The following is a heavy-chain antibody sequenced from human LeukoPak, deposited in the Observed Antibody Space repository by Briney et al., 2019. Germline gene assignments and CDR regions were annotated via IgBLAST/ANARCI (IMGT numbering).Heavy chain of an antibody. CDR1: GFTFSSYA. V-gene: IGHV3-23*01. Sequence: PGGSLRLSCAASGFTFSSYAMSWVRQAPGKGLEWVSAISGGGGSTYYADSVKGRFTISRDNSKNTLYLQMNSLRAEDTAVYYCAKVSYYDYVWGSYRGVPFDYWGQGTLVTVSS. CDR2: ISGGGGST. J-gene: IGHJ4*02. D-gene: IGHD3-16*01. CDR3: AKVSYYDYVWGSYRGVPFDY.